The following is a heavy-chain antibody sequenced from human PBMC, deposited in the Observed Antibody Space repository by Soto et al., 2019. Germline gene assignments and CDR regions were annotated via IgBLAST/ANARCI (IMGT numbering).Heavy chain of an antibody. Sequence: PGGSLRLSCAASGFTFSDYYMSWIRQAPGKGLEWVSYISSSGSIIYYADSVKGRFTISRDNAKNSLYLQMNSLRAEDTAVYYCASSVTRIGYNWFDPWGQGTLVTVSS. V-gene: IGHV3-11*01. CDR3: ASSVTRIGYNWFDP. CDR2: ISSSGSII. CDR1: GFTFSDYY. J-gene: IGHJ5*02. D-gene: IGHD4-4*01.